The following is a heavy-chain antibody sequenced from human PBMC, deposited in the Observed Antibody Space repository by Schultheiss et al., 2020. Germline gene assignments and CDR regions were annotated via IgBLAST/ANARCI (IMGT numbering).Heavy chain of an antibody. CDR2: ISAYNGNT. CDR3: ARGGWYCGGDCYSSLDY. D-gene: IGHD2-21*01. Sequence: ASVKVSCKASGYTFTSYYMHWVRQAPGQGLEWMGWISAYNGNTNYAQKLQGRVTMTTDTSTSTAYMELRSLRSDDTAVYYCARGGWYCGGDCYSSLDYWGRGTLVTVAS. J-gene: IGHJ4*02. V-gene: IGHV1-18*04. CDR1: GYTFTSYY.